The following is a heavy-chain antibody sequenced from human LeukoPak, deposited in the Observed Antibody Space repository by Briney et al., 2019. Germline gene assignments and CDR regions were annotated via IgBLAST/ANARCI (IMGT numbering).Heavy chain of an antibody. CDR1: GGSFSGYY. Sequence: SETLSLTCAVYGGSFSGYYWSWIRQPPGKGLEWIGEINHSGSTNYNPSLKSRVTISVDTSKNQFSLKLSSVTAADTAVYYCARSPRRMVRGVIYYYYGMDVWGQGTTVTVSS. J-gene: IGHJ6*02. V-gene: IGHV4-34*01. D-gene: IGHD3-10*01. CDR3: ARSPRRMVRGVIYYYYGMDV. CDR2: INHSGST.